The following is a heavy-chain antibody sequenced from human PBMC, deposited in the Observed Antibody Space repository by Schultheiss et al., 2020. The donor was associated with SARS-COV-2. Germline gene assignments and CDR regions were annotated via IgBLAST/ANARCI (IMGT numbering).Heavy chain of an antibody. CDR1: GYTFTSYG. J-gene: IGHJ4*02. V-gene: IGHV1-18*01. CDR3: ARALHSGYDLVRIGPDY. Sequence: ASVKVSCKASGYTFTSYGISWVRQAPGQGLEWMGWISAYNGNTNYAQKLQGRVTMTTDTSTSTAYMELRSLRSEDTAVYYCARALHSGYDLVRIGPDYWGQGTLVTVSS. CDR2: ISAYNGNT. D-gene: IGHD5-12*01.